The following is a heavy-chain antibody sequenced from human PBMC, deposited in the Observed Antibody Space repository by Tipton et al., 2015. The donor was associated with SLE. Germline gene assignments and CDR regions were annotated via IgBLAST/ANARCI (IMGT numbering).Heavy chain of an antibody. CDR2: IYSRGST. CDR3: ARHESSSWYPYLVDY. J-gene: IGHJ4*02. D-gene: IGHD6-13*01. Sequence: TLSLTCTVSGGSISDYYWSWIRQPPGKGLEWIGDIYSRGSTNYNPSLKSRVTISLDTSKNQFSLKLSSLTAADTAFYFCARHESSSWYPYLVDYWGQGTLVTVSS. CDR1: GGSISDYY. V-gene: IGHV4-4*09.